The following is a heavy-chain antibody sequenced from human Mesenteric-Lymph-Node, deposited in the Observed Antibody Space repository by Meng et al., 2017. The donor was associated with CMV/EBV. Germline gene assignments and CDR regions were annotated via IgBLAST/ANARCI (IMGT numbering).Heavy chain of an antibody. Sequence: GGSLRLSCAASGFTVTSNYMSWVRQAPGKGLEWVAVISYDGSNKYYADSVKGRFTISRDNAKNLLYLQMNFLRGEDTAVYYCAKTGGWKFDPWGQGTLVTVSS. CDR3: AKTGGWKFDP. CDR2: ISYDGSNK. D-gene: IGHD1-1*01. V-gene: IGHV3-30*18. CDR1: GFTVTSNY. J-gene: IGHJ5*02.